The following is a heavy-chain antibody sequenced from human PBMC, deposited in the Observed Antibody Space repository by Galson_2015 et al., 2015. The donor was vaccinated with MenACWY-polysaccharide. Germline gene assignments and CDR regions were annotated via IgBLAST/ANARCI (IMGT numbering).Heavy chain of an antibody. Sequence: SLRLSCAASGFTFSNYGMHWVRQAPGPGLVWVAGLLYYGINTYYADSVHGRFTISRDNSKNTLYLQMNTLRPEDTAVYYCAKEGATMDFDYWGQGTLVAVSS. J-gene: IGHJ4*02. CDR2: LLYYGINT. V-gene: IGHV3-30*18. D-gene: IGHD5-12*01. CDR3: AKEGATMDFDY. CDR1: GFTFSNYG.